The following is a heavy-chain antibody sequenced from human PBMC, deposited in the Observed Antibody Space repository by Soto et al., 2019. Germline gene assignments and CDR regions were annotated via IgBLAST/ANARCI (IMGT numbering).Heavy chain of an antibody. Sequence: EVQLVESGGGLVQPGGSLRLSCAASGFTFSSYWMHWVRQAPGKGLVWVSRINSDGSSTSYADSVKGRFTISRDNAKNTRYLQMNSRRADNTAVYYCARDQDGSYPTGDFDYWGQGTLVTVSS. J-gene: IGHJ4*02. CDR3: ARDQDGSYPTGDFDY. CDR2: INSDGSST. D-gene: IGHD1-26*01. V-gene: IGHV3-74*01. CDR1: GFTFSSYW.